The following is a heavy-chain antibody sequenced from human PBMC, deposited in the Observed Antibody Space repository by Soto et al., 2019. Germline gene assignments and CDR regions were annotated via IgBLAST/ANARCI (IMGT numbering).Heavy chain of an antibody. D-gene: IGHD3-10*02. CDR2: IFYSGST. J-gene: IGHJ4*02. CDR3: ASMIGDPVLSFEY. V-gene: IGHV4-59*01. CDR1: GGSISSYY. Sequence: QVQLQESGPGLVKPSETLSLTCTVSGGSISSYYWSWIRQPPGKGLEWIEFIFYSGSTSYNPSLKSRVTISIDTSEYQFSLKLNSVTAADTAVYYCASMIGDPVLSFEYWGQGTLVAVSS.